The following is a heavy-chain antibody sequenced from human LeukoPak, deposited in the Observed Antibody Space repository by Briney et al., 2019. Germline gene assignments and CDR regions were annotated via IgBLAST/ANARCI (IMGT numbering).Heavy chain of an antibody. D-gene: IGHD3-10*01. V-gene: IGHV1-8*01. J-gene: IGHJ4*02. CDR2: MNPNSGNT. CDR3: ARGQARAVRGVINAY. Sequence: GASVKVSCKASGYTFTSYDINWVRQATGQGLEWMVWMNPNSGNTGYAQKFQGRVTMTRNTSISTAYMELSSLRSEDTAVYYCARGQARAVRGVINAYWGQGTLVTVSS. CDR1: GYTFTSYD.